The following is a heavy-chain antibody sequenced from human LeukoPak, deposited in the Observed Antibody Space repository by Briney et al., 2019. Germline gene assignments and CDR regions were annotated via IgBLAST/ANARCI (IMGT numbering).Heavy chain of an antibody. CDR1: GYTLTELS. CDR3: ATGYLVTAGLMDV. Sequence: SVKVSCKVSGYTLTELSMFWVRQAPGKGLEWMGSFDPEDGKTVYAQKFKGRVTMTEDTSTNTTYMELSSLRSEDTAVYYCATGYLVTAGLMDVWGQGTTVTVSS. CDR2: FDPEDGKT. D-gene: IGHD6-13*01. V-gene: IGHV1-24*01. J-gene: IGHJ6*02.